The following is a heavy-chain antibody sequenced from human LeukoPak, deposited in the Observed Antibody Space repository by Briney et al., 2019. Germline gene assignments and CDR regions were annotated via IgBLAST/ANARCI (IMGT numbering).Heavy chain of an antibody. J-gene: IGHJ4*02. CDR2: ISSSGSTI. V-gene: IGHV3-48*03. CDR1: GCTFSSYE. CDR3: ARERVSALDY. Sequence: PGGSLRLSCAASGCTFSSYEVNWVRQAPGKGLEWVSYISSSGSTIYYADSVKGRFTISRDNAKNSLYLQMNSLRAEDTAVYYCARERVSALDYWGQGTLVTVSS.